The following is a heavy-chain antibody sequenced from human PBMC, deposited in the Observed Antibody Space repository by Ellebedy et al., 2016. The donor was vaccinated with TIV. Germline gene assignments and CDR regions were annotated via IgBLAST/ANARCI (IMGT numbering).Heavy chain of an antibody. CDR1: GFTFSRYW. CDR2: IRQDGSDK. Sequence: GGSLRLSCAASGFTFSRYWMNWVRQAPGKGLEWVANIRQDGSDKDYVDSVKGRFTISRDNAKNSLYLQMNSLRAEDTAVYYCARGHCSGSSCLYYYYGTDVWGQGTTVTVAS. D-gene: IGHD2-15*01. CDR3: ARGHCSGSSCLYYYYGTDV. J-gene: IGHJ6*02. V-gene: IGHV3-7*03.